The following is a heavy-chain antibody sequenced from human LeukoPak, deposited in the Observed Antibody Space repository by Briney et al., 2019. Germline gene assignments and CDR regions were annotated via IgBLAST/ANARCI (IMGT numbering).Heavy chain of an antibody. Sequence: PGGSLRLSCAASEFTFSTYWMTWVRQAPGKGLEWVANINQDGSETYYVDSVKGRFTISRDDSKNTAYLQMNSLKTEDTAVYYCRFLEWLEYYYYYMDVWGKGTTVTVSS. V-gene: IGHV3-7*03. J-gene: IGHJ6*03. D-gene: IGHD3-3*01. CDR2: INQDGSET. CDR3: RFLEWLEYYYYYMDV. CDR1: EFTFSTYW.